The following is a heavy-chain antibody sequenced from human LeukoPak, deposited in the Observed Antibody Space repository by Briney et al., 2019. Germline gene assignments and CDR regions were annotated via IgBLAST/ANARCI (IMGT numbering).Heavy chain of an antibody. CDR1: GFTFSSYA. CDR3: ARDGGNSGFDY. CDR2: ISSSSSYI. V-gene: IGHV3-21*01. J-gene: IGHJ4*02. D-gene: IGHD4-23*01. Sequence: GGSLRLSCAASGFTFSSYAMSWVRQAPGKGLEWVSSISSSSSYIYYADSVKGRFTISRDNAKNSLYLQMNSLRAEDTAVYYCARDGGNSGFDYWGQGTLVTVSS.